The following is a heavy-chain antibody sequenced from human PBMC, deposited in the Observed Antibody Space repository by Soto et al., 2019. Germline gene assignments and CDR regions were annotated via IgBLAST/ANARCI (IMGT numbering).Heavy chain of an antibody. CDR1: GYTFTNSD. D-gene: IGHD3-22*01. CDR3: ARDFYYDSSGYRVSIDY. V-gene: IGHV1-18*01. Sequence: ASVKVSCKASGYTFTNSDINWVRQAPGQGLEWMGWMNPDSGHAAYAQKLQGRVTMTTDTSTSTAYMELRSLRSDDTAVYYCARDFYYDSSGYRVSIDYWGQGTLVTVSS. J-gene: IGHJ4*02. CDR2: MNPDSGHA.